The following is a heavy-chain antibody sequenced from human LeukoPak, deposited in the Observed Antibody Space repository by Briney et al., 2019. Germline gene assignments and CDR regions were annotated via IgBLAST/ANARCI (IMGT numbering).Heavy chain of an antibody. V-gene: IGHV4-34*01. D-gene: IGHD6-6*01. CDR3: ARGGGKQLVARDWFDP. J-gene: IGHJ5*02. CDR1: GGSFSGYY. Sequence: SETLSLTCAVYGGSFSGYYWSWVRQPPGKGLEWIGEINHSGSTNYNPSLKGRVTISVDTSKNQFALKLSSGTAAGAALYYCARGGGKQLVARDWFDPWGQGTLVTVSS. CDR2: INHSGST.